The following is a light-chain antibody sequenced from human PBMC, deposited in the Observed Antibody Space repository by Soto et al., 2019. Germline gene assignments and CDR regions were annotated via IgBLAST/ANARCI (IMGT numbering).Light chain of an antibody. CDR2: GAS. CDR1: QSVSSN. CDR3: QHYNNWPPYT. Sequence: EIVMTQSPATLSVSPGEGATLSCRASQSVSSNLAWYQHKPGQAPRLLIYGASTRATGIPARFSGSGSGTDFTLTITSLQSEDFAVYYCQHYNNWPPYTFGQGTKVDIK. J-gene: IGKJ2*01. V-gene: IGKV3-15*01.